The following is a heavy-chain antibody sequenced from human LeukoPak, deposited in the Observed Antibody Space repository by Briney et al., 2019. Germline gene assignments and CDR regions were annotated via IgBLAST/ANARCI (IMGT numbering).Heavy chain of an antibody. J-gene: IGHJ4*02. D-gene: IGHD3-10*01. CDR1: GYSFTSSG. V-gene: IGHV1-18*01. CDR3: GRSSWRFGEIDY. CDR2: ISAYTGNT. Sequence: ASVEVSCKASGYSFTSSGISWVRQAPGQGLEWMGWISAYTGNTDYAQKLQGRVTMTTDTSTSTAYMELRSLRSDDTAVYYCGRSSWRFGEIDYWGQGTLVTVSS.